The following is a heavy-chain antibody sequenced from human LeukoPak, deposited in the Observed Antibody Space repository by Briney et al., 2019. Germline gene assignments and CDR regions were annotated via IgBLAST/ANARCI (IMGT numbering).Heavy chain of an antibody. CDR3: ARDNVPEFEIVEMATSGPYA. Sequence: GESLRLSCAASGFTFSSYAMHWVRQAPGKGLEWVAVISYDGSNKYYADSVKGRFTISRDNSKNTLYLQMNSLRAGDTAVYYCARDNVPEFEIVEMATSGPYAWGQGTLVTVSS. V-gene: IGHV3-30-3*01. J-gene: IGHJ4*02. D-gene: IGHD5-24*01. CDR1: GFTFSSYA. CDR2: ISYDGSNK.